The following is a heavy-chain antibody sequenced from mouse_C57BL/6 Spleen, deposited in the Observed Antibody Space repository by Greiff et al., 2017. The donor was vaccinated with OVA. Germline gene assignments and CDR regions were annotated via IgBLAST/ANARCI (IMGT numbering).Heavy chain of an antibody. J-gene: IGHJ1*03. Sequence: QVQLKQSGAELVKPGASVKLSCKASGYTFTSYWMQWVKQRPGQGLEWIGEIDPSDSYTNYNQKFKGKATLTVDTSSSTAYMQLSSLTSEDSAVYYCARGDYGYFDVWGTGTTVTVSS. D-gene: IGHD2-13*01. CDR2: IDPSDSYT. V-gene: IGHV1-50*01. CDR3: ARGDYGYFDV. CDR1: GYTFTSYW.